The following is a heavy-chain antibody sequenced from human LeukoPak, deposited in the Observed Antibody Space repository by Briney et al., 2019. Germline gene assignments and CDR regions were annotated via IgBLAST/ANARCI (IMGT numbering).Heavy chain of an antibody. V-gene: IGHV4-59*01. J-gene: IGHJ3*02. Sequence: SETLSLTCTVSGGSISSYYWSWIRQPPGKVLEWIGYIYYSGSTNYNPSLKSRVTISVDTSKNQFSLKLSSVTAADTAVYYCASNYYDSSGYSDAFDIWGQGTMVTVSS. CDR3: ASNYYDSSGYSDAFDI. CDR1: GGSISSYY. D-gene: IGHD3-22*01. CDR2: IYYSGST.